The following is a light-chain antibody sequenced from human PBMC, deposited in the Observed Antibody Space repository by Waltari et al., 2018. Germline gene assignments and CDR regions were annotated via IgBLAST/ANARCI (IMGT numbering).Light chain of an antibody. CDR1: SGHSTNN. Sequence: QLVLTQSPSASASLGASVKLTCTLDSGHSTNNISWHQQQPKKGPRYLMKVNSDGSHRKGDEIPDRFSGSSSSSGAERYLTISSVQSEDEADYYCQTGGHGTWVFGGGTKLTVL. J-gene: IGLJ3*02. V-gene: IGLV4-69*01. CDR2: VNSDGSH. CDR3: QTGGHGTWV.